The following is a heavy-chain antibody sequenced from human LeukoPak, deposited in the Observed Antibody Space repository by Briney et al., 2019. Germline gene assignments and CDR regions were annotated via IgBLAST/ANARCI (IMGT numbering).Heavy chain of an antibody. Sequence: SQTLSLTCTVSGGSISSGSYYWSWIRQPAGKGLEWIGRIYTSRSTNYNPSLMRRVTISVDTPKNQYALKLNCVNAADTAVHYCARDPKWELLPYYYYYMDVWGKGATVTVSS. D-gene: IGHD1-26*01. CDR1: GGSISSGSYY. V-gene: IGHV4-61*02. CDR2: IYTSRST. J-gene: IGHJ6*03. CDR3: ARDPKWELLPYYYYYMDV.